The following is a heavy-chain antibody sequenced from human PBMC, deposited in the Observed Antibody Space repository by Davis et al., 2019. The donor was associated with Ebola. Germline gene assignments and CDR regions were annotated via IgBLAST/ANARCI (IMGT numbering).Heavy chain of an antibody. D-gene: IGHD5-18*01. Sequence: SETLSLTCTVSGGSISSSSYYWGWIRQPPGKGLEWIGYIYYSGNTYYNPSLKSRVTISVDTSKNQFSLKLSSVTAADTAVYYCARGRTAPPHNWFDPWGQGTLVTVSS. CDR2: IYYSGNT. CDR1: GGSISSSSYY. J-gene: IGHJ5*02. CDR3: ARGRTAPPHNWFDP. V-gene: IGHV4-39*01.